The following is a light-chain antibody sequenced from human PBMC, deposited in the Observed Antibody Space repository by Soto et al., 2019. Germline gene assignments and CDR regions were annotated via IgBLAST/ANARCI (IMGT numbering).Light chain of an antibody. J-gene: IGLJ1*01. CDR3: GTWDSGLSVFV. CDR1: SSNIGKNY. CDR2: EDN. V-gene: IGLV1-51*02. Sequence: QSVLTQPPSVSAAPGQKVTFSCSGSSSNIGKNYVSWYQQVPGTAPKLLIYEDNKRRSGIPDRFSGSKSGTSATLGITGLQTGDEADYYCGTWDSGLSVFVFGTGTKLTVL.